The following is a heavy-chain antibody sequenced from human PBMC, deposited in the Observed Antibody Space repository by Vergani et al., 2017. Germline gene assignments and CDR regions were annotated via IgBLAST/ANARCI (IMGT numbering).Heavy chain of an antibody. CDR2: ISSSSSYI. CDR3: ARDQREDIVVVVAADNFDY. V-gene: IGHV3-21*01. CDR1: GFTFSSYS. J-gene: IGHJ4*02. Sequence: VQLVESGGGLVKPGGSLRLSCAASGFTFSSYSMNWVRQAPGKGLEWVSSISSSSSYIYYADSVKGRFTISRDNAKNSLYLQMNSLRAEDTAVYYCARDQREDIVVVVAADNFDYWGQGTLVTVSS. D-gene: IGHD2-15*01.